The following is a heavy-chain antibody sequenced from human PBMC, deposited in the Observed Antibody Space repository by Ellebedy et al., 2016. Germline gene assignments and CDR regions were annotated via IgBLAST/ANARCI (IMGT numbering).Heavy chain of an antibody. V-gene: IGHV3-13*01. CDR2: IGTIGDT. Sequence: GGSLRLSCAASGFTFSNYDMHWVRQRTGKGLEWVASIGTIGDTYYPGSVKGRFTISREKAKNFLYLQMNSLTAGDTAVYYCARGGSFSSRTAFDIWGQGAMVTVSS. CDR1: GFTFSNYD. J-gene: IGHJ3*02. CDR3: ARGGSFSSRTAFDI. D-gene: IGHD3-10*01.